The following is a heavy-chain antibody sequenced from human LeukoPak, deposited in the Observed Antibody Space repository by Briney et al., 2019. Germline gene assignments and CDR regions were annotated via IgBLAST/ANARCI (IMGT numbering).Heavy chain of an antibody. CDR2: IYYSGST. CDR3: ARVGGTNYYYYGMDV. Sequence: PSQTLSLTCTVSGGSISSYYWSWIRQPPGKGLEWIGYIYYSGSTNYNPSLKSRVTISVDTSKNQFSLKLSSVTAADTAVYYCARVGGTNYYYYGMDVWGQGTTVTVSS. V-gene: IGHV4-59*01. D-gene: IGHD3-16*01. CDR1: GGSISSYY. J-gene: IGHJ6*02.